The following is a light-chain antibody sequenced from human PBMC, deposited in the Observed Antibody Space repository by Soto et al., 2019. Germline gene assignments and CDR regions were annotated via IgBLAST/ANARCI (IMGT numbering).Light chain of an antibody. J-gene: IGKJ2*01. CDR3: QQYDNSPVT. CDR2: GAS. Sequence: EIVLTQSPATLYLSPGDRATLSCRASQSVRNSYVAWYQQKPGQAPRLLIYGASSRATGIPDRFSGSGSGTDFTLTIRRMETQDLAVYYCQQYDNSPVTFGQGTKVDI. CDR1: QSVRNSY. V-gene: IGKV3-20*01.